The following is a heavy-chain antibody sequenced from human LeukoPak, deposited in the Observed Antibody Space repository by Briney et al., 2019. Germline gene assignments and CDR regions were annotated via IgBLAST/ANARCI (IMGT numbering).Heavy chain of an antibody. J-gene: IGHJ6*02. Sequence: SETLSLTCTVSGGSISSYCWSWIRQPAGKGLEWIGCIYTSGSTNYNPSLKSRVTVSVDTSKNQFSLKLSSVTAADTAVYYCAREGGWVGYYYYGMDVWGQGTTVTVSS. CDR1: GGSISSYC. CDR2: IYTSGST. CDR3: AREGGWVGYYYYGMDV. V-gene: IGHV4-4*07. D-gene: IGHD1-26*01.